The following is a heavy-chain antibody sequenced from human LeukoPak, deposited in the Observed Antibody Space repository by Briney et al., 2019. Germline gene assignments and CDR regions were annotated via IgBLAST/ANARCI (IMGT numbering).Heavy chain of an antibody. CDR3: ARNYYGSGSYNYYYMDV. D-gene: IGHD3-10*01. CDR2: INPNSGGT. CDR1: GYTFTGYY. J-gene: IGHJ6*03. Sequence: ASVKVSCKASGYTFTGYYMHWVRQAPGQGLEWMGRINPNSGGTNYAQKFQGRVTMTRDTSISTAYMELSRLRSDDTAVYYCARNYYGSGSYNYYYMDVWGKGTTVTVSS. V-gene: IGHV1-2*06.